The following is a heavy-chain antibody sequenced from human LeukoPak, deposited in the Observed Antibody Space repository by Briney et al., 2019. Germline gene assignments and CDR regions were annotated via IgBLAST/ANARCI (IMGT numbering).Heavy chain of an antibody. CDR1: DGSSSDYY. D-gene: IGHD1-26*01. J-gene: IGHJ4*02. V-gene: IGHV4-34*01. CDR2: ISHSGST. CDR3: ARSEVVSATVSVS. Sequence: SETLSLTCTVYDGSSSDYYWNWIRQPPGKGLEWIGEISHSGSTNYNPSLKSRVTMSVDRSKNQFSLRLSSVTAADTALYYCARSEVVSATVSVSWGQGTLVTVSS.